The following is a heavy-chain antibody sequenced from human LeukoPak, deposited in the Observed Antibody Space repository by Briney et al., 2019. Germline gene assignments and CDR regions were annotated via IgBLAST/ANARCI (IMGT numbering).Heavy chain of an antibody. CDR1: GFTFRNYY. CDR2: ISLDGNSE. D-gene: IGHD2-8*01. CDR3: ARDLGYCTNGVCHTRFDY. Sequence: PGGSLRLSCAASGFTFRNYYMHWVRQAPGKGLEWVAVISLDGNSEYYADSVKGRFSPSRDNSMNTLYLQLNSLRTEDTAMYYCARDLGYCTNGVCHTRFDYWGQGTLVAVSS. J-gene: IGHJ4*02. V-gene: IGHV3-30-3*01.